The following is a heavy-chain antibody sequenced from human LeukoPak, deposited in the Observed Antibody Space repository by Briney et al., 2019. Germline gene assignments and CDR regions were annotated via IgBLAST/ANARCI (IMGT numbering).Heavy chain of an antibody. V-gene: IGHV4-59*01. D-gene: IGHD2-21*02. CDR3: ARVRPDSRNWFDP. Sequence: SETLSLTCTVSGGSISSYYWTWIRQPPGKGLEWIGYIYYSGSTYYSGSTNYNPSLKSRVTISVDTSKNQFSLKLSSVTAADTAVYYCARVRPDSRNWFDPWGQGTLVTVSS. CDR2: IYYSGSTYYSGST. J-gene: IGHJ5*02. CDR1: GGSISSYY.